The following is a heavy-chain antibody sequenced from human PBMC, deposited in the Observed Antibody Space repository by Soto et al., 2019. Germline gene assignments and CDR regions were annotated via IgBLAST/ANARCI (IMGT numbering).Heavy chain of an antibody. D-gene: IGHD6-19*01. CDR1: GFTFSSYG. CDR3: AKDFEHSSGWYDYYYGMDV. CDR2: ISYDGSNK. V-gene: IGHV3-30*18. J-gene: IGHJ6*02. Sequence: GGSLRLSCAASGFTFSSYGMHWVRQAPGKGLEWVAVISYDGSNKYYADSVKGRFTISRDNSKNTLYLQMNSLRAEDTAVYYCAKDFEHSSGWYDYYYGMDVWGQGTTVTVSS.